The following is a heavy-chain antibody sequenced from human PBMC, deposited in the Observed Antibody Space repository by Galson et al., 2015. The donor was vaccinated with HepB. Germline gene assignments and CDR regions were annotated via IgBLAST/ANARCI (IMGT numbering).Heavy chain of an antibody. J-gene: IGHJ4*02. V-gene: IGHV3-7*03. CDR3: ARYKRAGLYYFDY. Sequence: SLRLSCAVSGFTISSESMGWFRQAPGKGLEWVANIREDGTNKYYVDSVRGRFTISRDTAQNSLFLQMHTLRAEDTAVYYCARYKRAGLYYFDYWGQGTLVTVSS. D-gene: IGHD1-14*01. CDR2: IREDGTNK. CDR1: GFTISSES.